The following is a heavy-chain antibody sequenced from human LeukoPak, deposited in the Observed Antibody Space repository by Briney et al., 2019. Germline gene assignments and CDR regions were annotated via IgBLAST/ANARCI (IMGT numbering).Heavy chain of an antibody. D-gene: IGHD6-13*01. CDR1: GFTFSDYY. CDR3: AKTKDPGIAAAGFDY. CDR2: ISSSGSTI. V-gene: IGHV3-11*01. J-gene: IGHJ4*02. Sequence: GGSLRLSCAASGFTFSDYYMSWIRQAPGKGLEWVSYISSSGSTIYYADSVKGRFTISRDNAKNSLYLQMNSRRAEDTALHYCAKTKDPGIAAAGFDYWGQGTLVTVSS.